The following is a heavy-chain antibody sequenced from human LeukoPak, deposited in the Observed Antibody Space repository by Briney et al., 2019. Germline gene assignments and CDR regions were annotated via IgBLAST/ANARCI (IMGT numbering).Heavy chain of an antibody. CDR3: ARHYCSGGSCKPDY. V-gene: IGHV4-59*08. J-gene: IGHJ4*02. Sequence: SETLSLTCTVSGVSISSYYWNWIRQPPGRGLEWIGYIQYSGITDYNPSLKSRVTISLETSKNQFSLKLSSVTAADTAVYYCARHYCSGGSCKPDYWGPGTLVTVSS. CDR2: IQYSGIT. CDR1: GVSISSYY. D-gene: IGHD2-15*01.